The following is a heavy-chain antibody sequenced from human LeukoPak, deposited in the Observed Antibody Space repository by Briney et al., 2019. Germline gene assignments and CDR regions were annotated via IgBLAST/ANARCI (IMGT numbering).Heavy chain of an antibody. CDR2: IWFDGSNK. CDR3: AREGDCDGDCSSGWYFDL. V-gene: IGHV3-33*01. D-gene: IGHD2-21*02. Sequence: GGSLRLSCAASGFIFSSYGMNWVRQAPGKGLEWVAIIWFDGSNKYYADSVKGRFTISRDNSKNTLYLQMNSLRADDTAVYYCAREGDCDGDCSSGWYFDLWGRGTLVSVSS. J-gene: IGHJ2*01. CDR1: GFIFSSYG.